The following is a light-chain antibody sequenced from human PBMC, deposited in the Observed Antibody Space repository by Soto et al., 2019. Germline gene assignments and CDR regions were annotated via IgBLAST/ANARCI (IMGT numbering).Light chain of an antibody. CDR2: DVS. V-gene: IGLV2-14*01. J-gene: IGLJ1*01. CDR1: SSDVGGYNY. Sequence: SVLTQPASVTGFPGQSITISCTGTSSDVGGYNYVSWYQQHPGKAPKLMIYDVSNRPSGVSKRFSGSKSGNTASLTISGLQAEDEADYYCSSYTSSSTLVFGTGTKVTVL. CDR3: SSYTSSSTLV.